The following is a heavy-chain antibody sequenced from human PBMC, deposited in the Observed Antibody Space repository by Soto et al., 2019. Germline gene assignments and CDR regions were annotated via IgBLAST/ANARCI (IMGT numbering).Heavy chain of an antibody. J-gene: IGHJ5*02. CDR3: ARGGGFGFNWFDP. D-gene: IGHD3-10*01. Sequence: LSLTCAVYGGSFSGYYWSWIRQPPGKGLEWIGEINHSGSTNYNPSLKSRVTISVDTTKNQFSLKLSSVTAADTAVYYCARGGGFGFNWFDPWGQGTLVTVSS. CDR2: INHSGST. CDR1: GGSFSGYY. V-gene: IGHV4-34*01.